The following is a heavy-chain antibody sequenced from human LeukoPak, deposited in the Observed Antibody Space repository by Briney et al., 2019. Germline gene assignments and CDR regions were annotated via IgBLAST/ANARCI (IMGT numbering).Heavy chain of an antibody. CDR2: IFYSGTT. J-gene: IGHJ4*02. V-gene: IGHV4-59*01. CDR3: ARANVVTAIDY. Sequence: PSETLSLTCTVSGGSISSYYWSWIRQPPGKGLEWIGYIFYSGTTSYNPSLKSRVTMSVDTSKNHFSLKLSSVTATDTAVYYCARANVVTAIDYWGQGTLVTVSS. D-gene: IGHD2-21*02. CDR1: GGSISSYY.